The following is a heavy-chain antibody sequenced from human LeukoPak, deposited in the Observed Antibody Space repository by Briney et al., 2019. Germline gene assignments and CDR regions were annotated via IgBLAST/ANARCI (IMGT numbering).Heavy chain of an antibody. Sequence: SETLSLTCTVSGGSISSSSYYWGWIRQPPGKGLEWIGSIYYSGSTYYNPSLKSRVTMSVDTSKNQFSLKLSSVTAADTAMYYCAREVVDYGGYYYYHYMDVWGKGTTVTISS. D-gene: IGHD4-23*01. J-gene: IGHJ6*03. CDR2: IYYSGST. CDR3: AREVVDYGGYYYYHYMDV. CDR1: GGSISSSSYY. V-gene: IGHV4-39*07.